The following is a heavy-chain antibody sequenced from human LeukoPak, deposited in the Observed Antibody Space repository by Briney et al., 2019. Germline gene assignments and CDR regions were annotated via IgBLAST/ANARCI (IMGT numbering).Heavy chain of an antibody. V-gene: IGHV1-18*01. CDR2: ISIYNGNT. J-gene: IGHJ5*02. CDR3: ARIAYDFWSGYYMPDDP. Sequence: ASVKVSCKASGYTFTNYGISWVRQAPGQGLEWMGWISIYNGNTDYAQKLRGRVTMTTDTSTSTAYMELRSLRSDDTAVYYCARIAYDFWSGYYMPDDPWGQGTLVTVSS. CDR1: GYTFTNYG. D-gene: IGHD3-3*01.